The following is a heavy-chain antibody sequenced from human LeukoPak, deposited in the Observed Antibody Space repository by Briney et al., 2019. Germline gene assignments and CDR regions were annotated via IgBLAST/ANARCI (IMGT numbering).Heavy chain of an antibody. D-gene: IGHD5-12*01. J-gene: IGHJ6*03. V-gene: IGHV3-7*01. CDR1: GFTFSSYW. Sequence: GGSLRLSCAASGFTFSSYWMSWVRQAPGKGLEWVANIKQDGSEKYYVDPVKGRFTISRDNAKNSLYLQMNSLRAEDTAVYYCARDAGGYDTKYYYYYYYMDVWGKGTTVTISS. CDR3: ARDAGGYDTKYYYYYYYMDV. CDR2: IKQDGSEK.